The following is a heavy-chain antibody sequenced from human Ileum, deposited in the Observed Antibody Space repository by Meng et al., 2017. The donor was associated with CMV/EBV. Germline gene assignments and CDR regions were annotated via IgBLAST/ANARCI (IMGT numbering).Heavy chain of an antibody. J-gene: IGHJ6*02. Sequence: GGSLRLSCAASGFTFSSYAMSWVRQAPGKGLEWVSAISGSGGSTYYADSVRGRFTISRDNSKNTLFVQMNSLRTEDTAVYYCAKDLGLGGTYYHYGMDVWGQGTTVTVSS. V-gene: IGHV3-23*01. D-gene: IGHD1-26*01. CDR3: AKDLGLGGTYYHYGMDV. CDR1: GFTFSSYA. CDR2: ISGSGGST.